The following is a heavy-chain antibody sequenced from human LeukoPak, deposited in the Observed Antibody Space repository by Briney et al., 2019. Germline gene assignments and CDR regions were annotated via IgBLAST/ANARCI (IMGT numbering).Heavy chain of an antibody. CDR1: GGSISSYY. V-gene: IGHV4-59*01. Sequence: KTSETLSLTCTVSGGSISSYYWSWIRQPPGKGLGWIGYIYYSGSTNYNPSLKSRVTISVDASKNQFSLKLSSVTAADTAVYYCARVADSSGYRHKNDAFDIRGQGTMVSVSS. J-gene: IGHJ3*02. CDR2: IYYSGST. CDR3: ARVADSSGYRHKNDAFDI. D-gene: IGHD3-22*01.